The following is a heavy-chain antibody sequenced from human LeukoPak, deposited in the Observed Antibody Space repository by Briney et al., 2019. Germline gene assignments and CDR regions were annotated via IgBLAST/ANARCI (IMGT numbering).Heavy chain of an antibody. CDR2: INSDGSST. CDR3: ARVGGGATRFDY. CDR1: GFTFSSYW. Sequence: GGSLRLSCAASGFTFSSYWMHWVRQAPGKGLVWVSRINSDGSSTSYADSVKGRFTISRDNARNTLYLQMNSLRAEDTAVYYCARVGGGATRFDYWGQGTLVTVSS. D-gene: IGHD1-26*01. J-gene: IGHJ4*02. V-gene: IGHV3-74*01.